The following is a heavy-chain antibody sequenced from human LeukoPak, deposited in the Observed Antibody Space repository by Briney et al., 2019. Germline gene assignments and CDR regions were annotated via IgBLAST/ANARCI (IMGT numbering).Heavy chain of an antibody. V-gene: IGHV3-23*01. CDR1: GFTSSNYA. Sequence: PGGSLRLSCAASGFTSSNYAMSWVRQAPGKGLEWVSAISGSGGSTYYADSVKGRFTVSRDFSKNTLYLQMNSLRAEDTAVYYCARGGWGFDYGDYDYWGQGTLVTISS. D-gene: IGHD4-17*01. CDR3: ARGGWGFDYGDYDY. CDR2: ISGSGGST. J-gene: IGHJ4*02.